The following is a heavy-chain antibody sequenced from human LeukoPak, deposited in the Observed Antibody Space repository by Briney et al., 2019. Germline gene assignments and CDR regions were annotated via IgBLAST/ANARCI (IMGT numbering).Heavy chain of an antibody. CDR1: GFTFSSYW. J-gene: IGHJ3*02. V-gene: IGHV3-74*01. CDR3: ARGSYYYGSSGLDAFDI. D-gene: IGHD3-22*01. CDR2: IKSDGSST. Sequence: PGGSLRLSCAASGFTFSSYWMHWVRQAPGKGLVWVSRIKSDGSSTNYADSVKGRFTISRDNAKNTLYLQMNSLRAEDTAVYYCARGSYYYGSSGLDAFDIWGQGTMVTVSS.